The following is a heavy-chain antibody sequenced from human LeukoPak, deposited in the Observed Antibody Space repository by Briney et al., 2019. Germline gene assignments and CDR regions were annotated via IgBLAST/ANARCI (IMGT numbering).Heavy chain of an antibody. J-gene: IGHJ4*02. D-gene: IGHD2-8*01. V-gene: IGHV5-51*01. CDR1: GYSFATYW. CDR2: IYPDDSDT. CDR3: ARKGRGNDVILD. Sequence: GESLKISCKASGYSFATYWIGWVRQMPGKGLEWMGIIYPDDSDTKYRPSFQGQVTVSADKSISTAYLQWNSLRASDTAIYYCARKGRGNDVILDWGQGTLVTVSS.